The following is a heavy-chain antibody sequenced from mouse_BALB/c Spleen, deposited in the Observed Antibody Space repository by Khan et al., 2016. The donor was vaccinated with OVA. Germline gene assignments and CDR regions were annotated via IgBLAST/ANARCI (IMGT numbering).Heavy chain of an antibody. CDR2: ISTGSGDT. D-gene: IGHD1-2*01. Sequence: QVRLLQSGAGLARPGASVKLSCSASGSTFTDFYIYWVQLRPGQGLEWIGAISTGSGDTYYNERFKGQATLTADKSSSTAYMQLSRLTSEATAVYYCARRNYFGYTIAYWGQGTLVTVSA. CDR1: GSTFTDFY. J-gene: IGHJ3*01. CDR3: ARRNYFGYTIAY. V-gene: IGHV1-76*01.